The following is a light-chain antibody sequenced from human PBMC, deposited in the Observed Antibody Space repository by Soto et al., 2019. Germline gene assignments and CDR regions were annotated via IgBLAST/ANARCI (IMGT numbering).Light chain of an antibody. CDR3: QQYANSPLT. V-gene: IGKV3-20*01. Sequence: EIVLTHSPDTLSLFPGERATLSCRASQSVTNNYLAWYQQRPGQAPRLVIYDASSRATGIPDRFSASGSGTDFTLTISRLEPEDFAVYYCQQYANSPLTFGQGTKVDIK. CDR2: DAS. CDR1: QSVTNNY. J-gene: IGKJ1*01.